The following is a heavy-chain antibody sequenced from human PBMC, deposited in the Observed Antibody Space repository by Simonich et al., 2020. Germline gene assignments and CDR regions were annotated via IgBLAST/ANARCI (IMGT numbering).Heavy chain of an antibody. J-gene: IGHJ6*02. CDR1: GGSISSYY. D-gene: IGHD1-26*01. CDR3: ARSLGYYYYYYGMDV. Sequence: QVQLQESGPGLVKPSETLSLTCTVSGGSISSYYWSWIRQPPGKGLEWIGYIYYSGSTNYNPSLKSRVTIAVDTSKNQSSLKRSSVTAADTAVYYCARSLGYYYYYYGMDVWGQGTTVTVSS. CDR2: IYYSGST. V-gene: IGHV4-59*08.